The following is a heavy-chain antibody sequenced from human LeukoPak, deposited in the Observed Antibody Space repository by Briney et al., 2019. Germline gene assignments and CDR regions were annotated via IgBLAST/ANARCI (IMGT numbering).Heavy chain of an antibody. CDR3: ASRRDFWSGDTFDY. CDR1: GCTFTSYD. CDR2: MNPNSGNT. J-gene: IGHJ4*02. Sequence: ASVKVSCKASGCTFTSYDINWVRQATGQGREWMGWMNPNSGNTGYAQKFQGRVTMTRNTSISTAYMELSSLRSDDTAVYYCASRRDFWSGDTFDYWGQGPLAPVSS. V-gene: IGHV1-8*01. D-gene: IGHD3-3*01.